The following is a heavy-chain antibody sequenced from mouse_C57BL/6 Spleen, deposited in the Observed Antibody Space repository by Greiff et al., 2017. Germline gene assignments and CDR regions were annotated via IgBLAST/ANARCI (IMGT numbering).Heavy chain of an antibody. V-gene: IGHV1-26*01. D-gene: IGHD1-1*01. CDR3: ARWGLSSYYYARDY. CDR1: GYTFTDYY. J-gene: IGHJ4*01. CDR2: INPNNGGT. Sequence: VQLQQSGPELVKPGASVKISCKASGYTFTDYYMNWVKQSHGKSLEWIGDINPNNGGTSYNQKFKGKATLTVDKSSSTAYMELRSLTSEDSAVYYCARWGLSSYYYARDYWGQGTSVTVSS.